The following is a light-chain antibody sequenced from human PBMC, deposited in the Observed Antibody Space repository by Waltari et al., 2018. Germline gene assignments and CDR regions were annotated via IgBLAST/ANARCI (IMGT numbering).Light chain of an antibody. V-gene: IGKV1D-12*01. CDR1: QGISTW. J-gene: IGKJ3*01. CDR2: GAS. CDR3: QQANSFPFT. Sequence: DIQMTQSPSSVSASVGDRVTITCRASQGISTWLAWYQQKPGKAPKLLIYGASNLQRGVPSRFRGSGSGTDFSLTISSLQPEDFAAYYCQQANSFPFTFGPGTKVDIK.